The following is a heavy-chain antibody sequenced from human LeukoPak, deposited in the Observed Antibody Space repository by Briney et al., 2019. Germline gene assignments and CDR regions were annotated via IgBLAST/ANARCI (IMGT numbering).Heavy chain of an antibody. V-gene: IGHV4-4*07. J-gene: IGHJ5*02. CDR1: GVSISNYF. Sequence: SETLSLTCNVLGVSISNYFWSWLRQPAGKGLEWIGRFYASGTTYYNPSRRSRVTLSMDTSKNHFSLKLTSVTAADTAVYYCARTHCGGGSCDTFDPWGQGTLVTVSS. CDR3: ARTHCGGGSCDTFDP. CDR2: FYASGTT. D-gene: IGHD2-21*01.